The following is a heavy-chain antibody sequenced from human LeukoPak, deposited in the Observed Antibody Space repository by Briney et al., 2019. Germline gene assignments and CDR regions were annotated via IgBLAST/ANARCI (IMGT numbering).Heavy chain of an antibody. D-gene: IGHD2-15*01. V-gene: IGHV3-30-3*01. CDR2: ISYDGSNK. Sequence: PGGSLRLSCAASGFTFSSYAMHWVRQAPGKGLEWVAVISYDGSNKYYADSVKGRFTISRDNSKNTLYLQMNSLRAEDTAVYYCARGPVVVVAAQYFDYWGREPWSPSPQ. CDR3: ARGPVVVVAAQYFDY. J-gene: IGHJ4*02. CDR1: GFTFSSYA.